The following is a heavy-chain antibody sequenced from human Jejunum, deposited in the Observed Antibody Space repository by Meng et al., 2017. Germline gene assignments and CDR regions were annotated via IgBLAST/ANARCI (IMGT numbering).Heavy chain of an antibody. CDR1: GFTFSTYG. Sequence: ESLKISCTASGFTFSTYGMSWVRQAPGKGLAWVSALSSSGAGTYYADSVKGRFTISRDNSKNTVFLQMNSLRAEDTAIYYCVKAGTGYYFDYWGQGTLVTVSS. CDR3: VKAGTGYYFDY. V-gene: IGHV3-23*01. D-gene: IGHD1-1*01. J-gene: IGHJ4*02. CDR2: LSSSGAGT.